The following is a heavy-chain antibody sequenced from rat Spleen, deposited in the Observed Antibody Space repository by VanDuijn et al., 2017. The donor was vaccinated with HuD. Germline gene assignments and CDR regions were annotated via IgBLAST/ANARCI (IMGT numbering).Heavy chain of an antibody. V-gene: IGHV5-17*01. CDR2: IIYDGSNT. CDR3: ARPTTGIPFNY. Sequence: VQLKESGPGLVQPSQTLSLTCTVSGFSLNNYGVLWVRQAPKKGLEWVAAIIYDGSNTYYRDSVKGRFTISRDNAKSTLYLQMDSLRSEDTAIYYCARPTTGIPFNYWGQGVMVTVSS. D-gene: IGHD1-9*01. J-gene: IGHJ2*01. CDR1: GFSLNNYG.